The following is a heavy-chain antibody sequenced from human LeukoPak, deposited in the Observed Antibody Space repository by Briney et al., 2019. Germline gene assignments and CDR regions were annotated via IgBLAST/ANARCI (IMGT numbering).Heavy chain of an antibody. CDR2: VYYSGRT. V-gene: IGHV4-59*08. D-gene: IGHD5-18*01. CDR1: GVSIRSYY. J-gene: IGHJ4*02. CDR3: ATSRVDTSLND. Sequence: PSETLSLTCTVSGVSIRSYYWSWIRQPPGKGLEWIGYVYYSGRTNYNPSLRSRVTISADTSKTQFSLKMTSVTAADTAVYYCATSRVDTSLNDWGQGTLVTVSS.